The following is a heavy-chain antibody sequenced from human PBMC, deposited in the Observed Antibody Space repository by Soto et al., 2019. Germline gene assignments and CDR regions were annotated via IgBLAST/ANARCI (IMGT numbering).Heavy chain of an antibody. J-gene: IGHJ3*01. CDR1: GFTFSSYW. V-gene: IGHV3-74*01. CDR2: LGSDCSSP. D-gene: IGHD6-13*01. Sequence: EVQLVESGGGLVQPGGSLRLSCAAYGFTFSSYWMHWVRQAPGKGLVWVSRLGSDCSSPSYADSVKGRFTISRDNNKKPLSLQMKSLRGEDMAVYYCARGVIAREVIDLWGQGTMVTVS. CDR3: ARGVIAREVIDL.